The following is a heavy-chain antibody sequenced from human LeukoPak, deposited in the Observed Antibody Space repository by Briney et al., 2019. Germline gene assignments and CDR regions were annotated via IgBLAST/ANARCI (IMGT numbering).Heavy chain of an antibody. J-gene: IGHJ5*02. CDR2: IIPIFGTA. V-gene: IGHV1-69*05. Sequence: GSSVKVSCKASGGTFSSYAISWVRQAPGQGLEWMGGIIPIFGTANYAQKFQGRVTITTDESTSTAYMELSSQRSEDTAVYYCARGRYYDFWSGYFGWFDPWGQGTLVTVSS. CDR1: GGTFSSYA. CDR3: ARGRYYDFWSGYFGWFDP. D-gene: IGHD3-3*01.